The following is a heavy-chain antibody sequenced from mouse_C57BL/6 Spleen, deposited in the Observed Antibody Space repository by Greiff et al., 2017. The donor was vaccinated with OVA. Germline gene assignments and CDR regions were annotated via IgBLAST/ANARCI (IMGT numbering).Heavy chain of an antibody. CDR1: GYTFTSYW. J-gene: IGHJ2*01. Sequence: QVQLQQSGAELVRPGSSVKLSCKASGYTFTSYWMDWVKQRPGQGLEWIGNIYPSDSETHYNQKFKDKATLTVDKSSSTAYMQLSSLTSEDSAVYYCARKGGYSNYENYWGQGTTLTVSS. D-gene: IGHD2-5*01. CDR3: ARKGGYSNYENY. V-gene: IGHV1-61*01. CDR2: IYPSDSET.